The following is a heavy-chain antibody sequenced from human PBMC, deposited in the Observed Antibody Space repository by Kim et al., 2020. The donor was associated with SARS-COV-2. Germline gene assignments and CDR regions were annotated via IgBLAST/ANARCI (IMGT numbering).Heavy chain of an antibody. V-gene: IGHV1-69*01. D-gene: IGHD1-26*01. J-gene: IGHJ4*02. Sequence: QGRVTITADESTSTAYMELSSLRSEDTAVYYCARDPRGSGSYRSRGGFDYWGQGTLVTVSS. CDR3: ARDPRGSGSYRSRGGFDY.